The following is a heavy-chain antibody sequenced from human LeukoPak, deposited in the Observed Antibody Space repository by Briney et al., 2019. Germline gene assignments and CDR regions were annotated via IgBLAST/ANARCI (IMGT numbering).Heavy chain of an antibody. D-gene: IGHD3-10*01. Sequence: ETLSLTCTVSGGSISSSSYYWGWIRQPPGKGLEWVSGISGSGGSTYYAESVKGRFTISRDNSKNTLYLQMNSLRAEDTAVYYCAGYYYGSGSYYHKGYYWGQGTLVTVSS. CDR1: GGSISSSSYY. CDR2: ISGSGGST. V-gene: IGHV3-23*01. J-gene: IGHJ4*02. CDR3: AGYYYGSGSYYHKGYY.